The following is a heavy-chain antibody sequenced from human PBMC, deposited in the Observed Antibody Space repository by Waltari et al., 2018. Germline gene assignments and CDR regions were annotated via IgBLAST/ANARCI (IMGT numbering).Heavy chain of an antibody. CDR3: AKGRWYFDF. V-gene: IGHV3-23*01. J-gene: IGHJ4*02. Sequence: VQLLESGGGLVQPGGPLRPSCASSGLPFSTYAMSWVRQAPGRGLEWVSGMSGSGGNTYYADAVKGRFTISRDNSRNTLFLQMNRLRAEDTAVYYCAKGRWYFDFWGRGTLVTVPS. CDR1: GLPFSTYA. CDR2: MSGSGGNT.